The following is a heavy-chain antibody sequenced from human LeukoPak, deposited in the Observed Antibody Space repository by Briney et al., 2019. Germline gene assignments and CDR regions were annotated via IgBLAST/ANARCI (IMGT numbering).Heavy chain of an antibody. J-gene: IGHJ4*02. Sequence: GGSLRLSCAASGNYWMHWVRQAPGKGLVWASHINSDGSWTSYADSVKGRFTISKDNAKNTVYLQMNNLRAEVTAVYYCVSFYETYWGRGTLVSVSS. CDR1: GNYW. D-gene: IGHD2-2*01. CDR3: VSFYETY. V-gene: IGHV3-74*01. CDR2: INSDGSWT.